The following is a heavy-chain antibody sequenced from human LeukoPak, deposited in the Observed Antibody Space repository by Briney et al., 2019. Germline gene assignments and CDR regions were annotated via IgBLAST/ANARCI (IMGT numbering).Heavy chain of an antibody. CDR1: GYTFTSYD. J-gene: IGHJ4*02. CDR2: IIPILGIA. V-gene: IGHV1-69*04. D-gene: IGHD1-14*01. Sequence: ASVKVSCKASGYTFTSYDINWVRQATGQGLEWMGRIIPILGIANYAQKFQGRVTITADKSTSTAYMELSSLRSEDTAVYYCARVRDPRYNFFDSWGQGTLVTVSS. CDR3: ARVRDPRYNFFDS.